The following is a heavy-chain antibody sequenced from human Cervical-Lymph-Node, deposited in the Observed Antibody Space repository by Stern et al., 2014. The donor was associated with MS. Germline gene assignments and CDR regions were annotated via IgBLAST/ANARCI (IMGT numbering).Heavy chain of an antibody. CDR3: ARDLGCGDCYSSRFDY. J-gene: IGHJ4*02. V-gene: IGHV3-33*01. Sequence: VQLVESGGGVVQPGRSLRLSCAASGFSFSSNAMHWVRQAPGKGLEWVAVIWYDGTKKYNADSVKGLFSISRDNSKNTLYLQMNSLRAEDTAMYYCARDLGCGDCYSSRFDYWGQGTLVTVSS. CDR2: IWYDGTKK. CDR1: GFSFSSNA. D-gene: IGHD2-21*02.